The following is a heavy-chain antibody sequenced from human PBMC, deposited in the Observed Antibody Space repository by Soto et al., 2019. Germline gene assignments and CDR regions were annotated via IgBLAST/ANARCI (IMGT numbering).Heavy chain of an antibody. D-gene: IGHD4-17*01. V-gene: IGHV4-59*01. Sequence: PSETLSLTCTVSGGSISSYYWSWIRQPPGKGLEWIGYIYYSGSSSGSTNYNPSLKRRVTISVDTSKNQFSLKVNSVTAADTAVYYCARAPAVKSRYFYYGMDVWGQGTTVTVS. CDR2: IYYSGSSSGST. J-gene: IGHJ6*02. CDR1: GGSISSYY. CDR3: ARAPAVKSRYFYYGMDV.